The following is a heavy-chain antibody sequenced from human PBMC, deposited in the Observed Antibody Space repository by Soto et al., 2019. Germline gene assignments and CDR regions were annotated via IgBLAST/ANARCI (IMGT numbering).Heavy chain of an antibody. D-gene: IGHD1-1*01. V-gene: IGHV1-69*01. Sequence: QVQLVQSGAEVKKPGSSVKVSCKASGGTFSSYAISWVRQAPGQGLEWMGGIIPIFGTANYAQKFQGRVTITADESTSTAYMELSSLRSEDTAVYYCARDNTTGTYDYYYGMDVWGQGTTVTVSS. CDR3: ARDNTTGTYDYYYGMDV. J-gene: IGHJ6*02. CDR2: IIPIFGTA. CDR1: GGTFSSYA.